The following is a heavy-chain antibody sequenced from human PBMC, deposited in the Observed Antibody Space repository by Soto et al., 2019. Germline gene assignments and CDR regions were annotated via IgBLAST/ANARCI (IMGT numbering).Heavy chain of an antibody. CDR2: ISYDGSNK. Sequence: QVQLVESGGGVVQPGRPLRLSCAASGFTFSSYGMHWVRQAPGKGLEWVAVISYDGSNKYYADSVKGRFTISRDNSKNTLYLQMNSLRAEDTAVYYCAKAHYGSGSSFDYWGQGTLVTVSS. D-gene: IGHD3-10*01. CDR3: AKAHYGSGSSFDY. V-gene: IGHV3-30*18. CDR1: GFTFSSYG. J-gene: IGHJ4*02.